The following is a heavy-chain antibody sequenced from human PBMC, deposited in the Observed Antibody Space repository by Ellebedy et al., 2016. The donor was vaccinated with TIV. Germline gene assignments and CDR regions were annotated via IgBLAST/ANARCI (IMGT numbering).Heavy chain of an antibody. V-gene: IGHV3-23*01. J-gene: IGHJ5*02. D-gene: IGHD6-19*01. Sequence: PGGSLRLSCSFSGFTFGGYAMSWFRQAPGKGLEWVSAIGAGGAGTHYADSVKGRFTISRDDSKSTLYLQMNSLRAEDTAVYYCARPGMAVAGTRFFDPWGQGTLVTVSS. CDR3: ARPGMAVAGTRFFDP. CDR1: GFTFGGYA. CDR2: IGAGGAGT.